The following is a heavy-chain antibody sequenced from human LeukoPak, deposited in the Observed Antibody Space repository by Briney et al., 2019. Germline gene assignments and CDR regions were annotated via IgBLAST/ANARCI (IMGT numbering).Heavy chain of an antibody. D-gene: IGHD6-13*01. CDR2: ISSSSSYI. CDR3: ARKAAAAVDDAFDI. CDR1: GFTFSSYS. J-gene: IGHJ3*02. V-gene: IGHV3-21*01. Sequence: GGSLRLSCAASGFTFSSYSMNWVRQAPRKGLEWVSSISSSSSYIYCADSVKGRFTISRDNAKNSLYLQMNSLRAEDTAVYHCARKAAAAVDDAFDIWGQGTMVTVSS.